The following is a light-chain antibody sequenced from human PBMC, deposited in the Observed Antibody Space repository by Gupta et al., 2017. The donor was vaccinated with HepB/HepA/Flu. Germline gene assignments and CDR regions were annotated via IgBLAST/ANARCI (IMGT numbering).Light chain of an antibody. CDR2: NDD. CDR3: AAGDNSRSAYV. V-gene: IGLV1-47*02. Sequence: QPVLTQPPSASGTPGQRVAISCSGSSSNFGRDNVYWYRQLPGAAPNLLIYNDDRRPSGVPARFSGSKSGTTATLATSGLRAEDEADYYCAAGDNSRSAYVFGTGTWVTVL. CDR1: SSNFGRDN. J-gene: IGLJ1*01.